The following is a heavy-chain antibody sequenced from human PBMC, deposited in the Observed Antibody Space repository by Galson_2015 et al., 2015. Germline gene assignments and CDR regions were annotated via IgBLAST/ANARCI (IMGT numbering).Heavy chain of an antibody. Sequence: SLRLSCAASGFSFSSYWMSWVRQAPGKGLEWVANIKEDGSEKNYEDSTKGRFTISRDNAKNSLHLQLNSLRAEDTAVYYCGRDLRTYNDLLHSGPDYWGQGTLVTVSS. CDR3: GRDLRTYNDLLHSGPDY. CDR2: IKEDGSEK. V-gene: IGHV3-7*01. D-gene: IGHD3-3*01. CDR1: GFSFSSYW. J-gene: IGHJ4*02.